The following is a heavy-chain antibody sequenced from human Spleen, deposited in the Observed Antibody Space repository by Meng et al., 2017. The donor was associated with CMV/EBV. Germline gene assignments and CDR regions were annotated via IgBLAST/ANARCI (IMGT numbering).Heavy chain of an antibody. CDR3: ARGRYFDWLGWFDP. D-gene: IGHD3-9*01. CDR1: GVSVSSNSAA. CDR2: TYYRSKWYN. Sequence: QAPLQQSGPGLVVPSXXXXPXXALSGVSVSSNSAAWNWIRQSPSRGLEWLGRTYYRSKWYNDYAVSVKSRITINPATSKNQFSLQLNPVTPEDTAVYYCARGRYFDWLGWFDPWGQGTLGTVSS. J-gene: IGHJ5*02. V-gene: IGHV6-1*01.